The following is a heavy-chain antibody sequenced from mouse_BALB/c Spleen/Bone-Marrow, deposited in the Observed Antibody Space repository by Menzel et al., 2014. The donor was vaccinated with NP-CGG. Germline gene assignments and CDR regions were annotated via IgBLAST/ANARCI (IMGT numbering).Heavy chain of an antibody. J-gene: IGHJ3*01. CDR1: GFNIKDYY. CDR3: AVYDYEGFAY. V-gene: IGHV14-1*02. D-gene: IGHD2-4*01. Sequence: EVQLQQSGAELVRPGALVKLSCKASGFNIKDYYMHWVKQRPEQGLEWIGWIDPENGNTKYDPKFQGKATITADTSSNTAYLQLSSLTSEDTAVYYCAVYDYEGFAYWGQGTLVTVSA. CDR2: IDPENGNT.